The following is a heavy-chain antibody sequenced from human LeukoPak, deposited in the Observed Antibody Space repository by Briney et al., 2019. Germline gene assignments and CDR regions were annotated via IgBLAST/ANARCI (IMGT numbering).Heavy chain of an antibody. CDR2: VNGGGDNI. CDR3: VGSGPSPDY. Sequence: GGSLRLSCAASGFTFNNYAIHWVRQAPGKGLEWVSGVNGGGDNIYFADSVKGRFTISRDNSKNTLYLQMNSLRAEDTAVYYCVGSGPSPDYWGQGTLVTVSS. CDR1: GFTFNNYA. D-gene: IGHD3-10*01. V-gene: IGHV3-23*01. J-gene: IGHJ4*02.